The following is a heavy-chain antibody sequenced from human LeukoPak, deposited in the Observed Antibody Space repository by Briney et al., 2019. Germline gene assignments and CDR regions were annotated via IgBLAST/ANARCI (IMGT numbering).Heavy chain of an antibody. CDR3: AREWYIVVVTAIHPSGFDY. Sequence: GGSLRLSCAASGFTFSSYAMHWVRQAPGKGLKWVAVISYDGSNKYYADSVKGRFTISRDNSKNTLYLQMNSLRAEDTAVYYCAREWYIVVVTAIHPSGFDYWGQGTLVTVSS. D-gene: IGHD2-21*02. J-gene: IGHJ4*02. CDR1: GFTFSSYA. CDR2: ISYDGSNK. V-gene: IGHV3-30*04.